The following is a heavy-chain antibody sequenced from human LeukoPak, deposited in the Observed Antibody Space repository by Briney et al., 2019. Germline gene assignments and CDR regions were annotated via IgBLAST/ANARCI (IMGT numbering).Heavy chain of an antibody. CDR1: GFTFSSYA. D-gene: IGHD1-26*01. Sequence: GGSLRLSCAASGFTFSSYAMHWVRQAPGEGLEWVAVISYDGSNKYYADSVKGRFTISRDNSKNTLYLQMNSLRAEDTAVYYCARGPGGSYPMSYFQHWGQGTLVTVSS. J-gene: IGHJ1*01. V-gene: IGHV3-30-3*01. CDR3: ARGPGGSYPMSYFQH. CDR2: ISYDGSNK.